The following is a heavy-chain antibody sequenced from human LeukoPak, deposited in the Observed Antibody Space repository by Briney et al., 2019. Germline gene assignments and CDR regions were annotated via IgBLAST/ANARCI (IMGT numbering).Heavy chain of an antibody. CDR3: ARDSRITVTSAPLDP. J-gene: IGHJ5*02. Sequence: SETPSLTCTVSGGSISSGGYYWSWIRQHPGKGLEWIGYIYYSGSTYYNPSLKSRVTISVDTSKNQFSLKLSSVTAADTAVYYCARDSRITVTSAPLDPWGQGTLVTVSS. D-gene: IGHD4-17*01. CDR2: IYYSGST. CDR1: GGSISSGGYY. V-gene: IGHV4-31*03.